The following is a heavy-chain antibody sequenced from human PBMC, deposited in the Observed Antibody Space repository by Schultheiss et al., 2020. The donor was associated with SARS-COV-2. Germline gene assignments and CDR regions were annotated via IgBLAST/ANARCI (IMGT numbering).Heavy chain of an antibody. CDR3: AKDGYCSSTSCYTVFDAFDI. Sequence: GGSLRLSCAASGFTFSSYAMSWVRQAPGKGLEWVSAISGSGGSTYYADSVKGRFTISRDNSKNTLYLQMNSLRAEDTAVYYCAKDGYCSSTSCYTVFDAFDIWGQGTMVTVSS. V-gene: IGHV3-23*01. CDR2: ISGSGGST. D-gene: IGHD2-2*02. CDR1: GFTFSSYA. J-gene: IGHJ3*02.